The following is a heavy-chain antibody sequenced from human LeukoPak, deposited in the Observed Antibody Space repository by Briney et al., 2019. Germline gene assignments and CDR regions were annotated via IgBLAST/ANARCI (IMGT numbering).Heavy chain of an antibody. CDR1: GFTFSSYG. Sequence: PGGSLRLSCAASGFTFSSYGMSWVRQAPGKGLEWVSAISGSGGSTYYADSVKGRFTISRDNSKNTLYLQMNSLRAEDTAVYYCAKDLLVEYYYDSSGYYPFDYWGQGTLVTVSS. CDR3: AKDLLVEYYYDSSGYYPFDY. J-gene: IGHJ4*02. V-gene: IGHV3-23*01. CDR2: ISGSGGST. D-gene: IGHD3-22*01.